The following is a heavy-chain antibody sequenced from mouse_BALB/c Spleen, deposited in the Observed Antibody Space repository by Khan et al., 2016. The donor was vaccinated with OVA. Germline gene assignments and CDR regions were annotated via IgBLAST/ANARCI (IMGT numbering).Heavy chain of an antibody. CDR2: ISSGGSYT. CDR1: GFSFSTYS. J-gene: IGHJ2*01. CDR3: TRHRGYYGYNPYFDY. D-gene: IGHD1-1*01. Sequence: EVQLVESGGDLVRPGGSLKLSCAASGFSFSTYSMSWVRQTPEKRLEWVATISSGGSYTSSPDSVKGRFTISRDNAKNTLYLQMSSLKSEDTAMYYCTRHRGYYGYNPYFDYWGQGTTLTVSS. V-gene: IGHV5-6-4*01.